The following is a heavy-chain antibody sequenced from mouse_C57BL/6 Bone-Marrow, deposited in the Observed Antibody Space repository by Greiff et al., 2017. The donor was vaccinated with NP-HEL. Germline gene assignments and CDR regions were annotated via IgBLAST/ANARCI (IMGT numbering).Heavy chain of an antibody. CDR3: TTCYYGSSPYYAMDY. CDR2: IEPENGDT. Sequence: VQLKESGAELVRPGASVKLSCTASGFNIKDDYMHWVKQRPEQGLEWIGWIEPENGDTEYASKFQGKATITADTSSNTAYLQLSSLTSEDTAVYYCTTCYYGSSPYYAMDYWGQGTSVTVSS. CDR1: GFNIKDDY. J-gene: IGHJ4*01. D-gene: IGHD1-1*01. V-gene: IGHV14-4*01.